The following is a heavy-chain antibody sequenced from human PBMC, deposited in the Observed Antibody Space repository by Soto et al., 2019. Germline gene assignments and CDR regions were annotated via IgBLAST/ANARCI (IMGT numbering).Heavy chain of an antibody. CDR2: IYYSGST. Sequence: SETLSLTCAVSGGSISSGGYSWSWIRQPPGKGLEWIGYIYYSGSTNYNPSLKSRVTISVDTSKNQFSLKLSSVTAADTTVYYCARRYGSAIDCWGQGTLVTVSS. CDR3: ARRYGSAIDC. V-gene: IGHV4-61*08. J-gene: IGHJ4*02. D-gene: IGHD1-26*01. CDR1: GGSISSGGYS.